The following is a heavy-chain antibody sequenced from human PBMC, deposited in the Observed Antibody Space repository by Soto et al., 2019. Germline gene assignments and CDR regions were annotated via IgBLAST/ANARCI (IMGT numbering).Heavy chain of an antibody. Sequence: QVQLVQSGAEVKKPGASVKISCKASGYTFTSYGISWVRQAPGQGLEWMGWMSVYNVNTNYVQKLQGRVTMATDTSTSTAYMELRSLRSDATAVYYCARLAWFGGYYYYMDVSGKGTTVTFAS. J-gene: IGHJ6*03. D-gene: IGHD3-3*01. CDR1: GYTFTSYG. CDR2: MSVYNVNT. V-gene: IGHV1-18*01. CDR3: ARLAWFGGYYYYMDV.